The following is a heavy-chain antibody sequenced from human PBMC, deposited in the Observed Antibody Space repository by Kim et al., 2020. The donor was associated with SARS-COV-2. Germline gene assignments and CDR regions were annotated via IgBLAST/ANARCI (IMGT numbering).Heavy chain of an antibody. Sequence: GGSLRLSCAASGFTFSNAWMSWVRQAPGKGLEWVGRIKSKTDGGTTDYAAPVKGRFTISRDDSKNTLYLQMNRLKTEDTAVYYCTTGPHYYDSSGYYSNFDYWGQGTLVTVSS. D-gene: IGHD3-22*01. CDR1: GFTFSNAW. V-gene: IGHV3-15*01. CDR3: TTGPHYYDSSGYYSNFDY. CDR2: IKSKTDGGTT. J-gene: IGHJ4*02.